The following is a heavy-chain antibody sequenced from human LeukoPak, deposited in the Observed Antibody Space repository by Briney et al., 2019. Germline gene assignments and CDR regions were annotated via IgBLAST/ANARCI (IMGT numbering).Heavy chain of an antibody. Sequence: PGGSLRLSCAASGFTFSSYAMHWVRQAPGKGLEWVAVISYDGSNKYYADSVKGRFTISRDNSKNTLYLQMNSLKAEDTAVYYCASRYCSGGSCALDYWGQGTLVTVSS. CDR3: ASRYCSGGSCALDY. CDR1: GFTFSSYA. V-gene: IGHV3-30*04. CDR2: ISYDGSNK. J-gene: IGHJ4*02. D-gene: IGHD2-15*01.